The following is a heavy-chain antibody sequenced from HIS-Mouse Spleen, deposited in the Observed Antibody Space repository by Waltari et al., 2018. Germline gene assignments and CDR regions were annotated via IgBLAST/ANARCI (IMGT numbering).Heavy chain of an antibody. CDR2: IRSKAYGGKT. J-gene: IGHJ3*02. D-gene: IGHD3-22*01. Sequence: EVQLVESGGGLVKPGRSLRLSCTASGFTFGDYAMSWFRQAPGKGLEWVGFIRSKAYGGKTEYAASVKGRFTISRDDSNNIAYLKMNSLKTEDTAVYYCTRVGVAYYDSSGDDAFDIWGQGTMVTVSS. V-gene: IGHV3-49*05. CDR1: GFTFGDYA. CDR3: TRVGVAYYDSSGDDAFDI.